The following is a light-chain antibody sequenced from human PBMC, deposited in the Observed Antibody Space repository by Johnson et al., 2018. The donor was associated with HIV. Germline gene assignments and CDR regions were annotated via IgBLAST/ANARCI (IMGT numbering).Light chain of an antibody. V-gene: IGLV1-51*02. Sequence: QSVLTQPPSVSAAPGQKVTISCSGSSSNIGNNYVSWYRQFPGTAPKLLIYENNKRPSGIPDRFSGSKSGTSANLVITGLRTGDGADCYCETWHSSLMKVFGTGTKVTVL. CDR2: ENN. J-gene: IGLJ1*01. CDR1: SSNIGNNY. CDR3: ETWHSSLMKV.